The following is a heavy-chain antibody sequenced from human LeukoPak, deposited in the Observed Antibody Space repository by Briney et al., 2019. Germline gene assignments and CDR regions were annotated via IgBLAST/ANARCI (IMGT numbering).Heavy chain of an antibody. Sequence: PSETLSLTCTVSGGSISSYYWSWIRQPPGKGLEWIGYIYYSGSTNYNPSLTSRVTISVDTSKNQFSLKLSSVTAADTAVYYCARYYDFWSGYPDYWGQGTLVTVSS. D-gene: IGHD3-3*01. J-gene: IGHJ4*02. CDR1: GGSISSYY. CDR3: ARYYDFWSGYPDY. V-gene: IGHV4-59*01. CDR2: IYYSGST.